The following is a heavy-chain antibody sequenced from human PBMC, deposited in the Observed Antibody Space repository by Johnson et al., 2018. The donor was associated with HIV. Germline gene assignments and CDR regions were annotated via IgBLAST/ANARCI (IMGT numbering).Heavy chain of an antibody. CDR2: ISGSGNII. D-gene: IGHD1-7*01. Sequence: VQLVESGGGLVKPGGSLRLSCAVSGFTFSDYYMSWIRQAPGKGLEWVSYISGSGNIIYYTDSLKGRFTISRDNAKNSLYLQMNSLRAEDTAVYYCAREATGTTNAFYMWGQGTMVTVSS. J-gene: IGHJ3*02. V-gene: IGHV3-11*04. CDR1: GFTFSDYY. CDR3: AREATGTTNAFYM.